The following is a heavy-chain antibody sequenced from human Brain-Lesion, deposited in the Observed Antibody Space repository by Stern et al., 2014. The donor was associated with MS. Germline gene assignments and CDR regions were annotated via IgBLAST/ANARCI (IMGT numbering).Heavy chain of an antibody. Sequence: QVQLQQSGPGLVKPSQTLSLSCTVSGGSISSGGYYWSWIRQPAGKGLEWIGRIFNSGSTSYKPSLKSRVPISIDTSKNQFSLRRNPMTAADTAVYYCARGRVVPGFQYYATDVWGQGTTVIVSS. CDR2: IFNSGST. J-gene: IGHJ6*02. D-gene: IGHD2-2*01. V-gene: IGHV4-61*02. CDR1: GGSISSGGYY. CDR3: ARGRVVPGFQYYATDV.